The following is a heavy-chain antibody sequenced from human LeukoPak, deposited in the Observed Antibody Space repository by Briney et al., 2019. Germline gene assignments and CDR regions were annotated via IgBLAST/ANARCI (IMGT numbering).Heavy chain of an antibody. D-gene: IGHD3-10*01. Sequence: GGSLRLSCAASGFTVSSNYMSWVRQAPGKGLEWVSVIYSGGSTYYADSVKGRFTISRDNSKNTLYLQMNSLRAEDTAVYYCAREVWVRDQTAPNYYYYMDVWGKGTTVTVSS. CDR1: GFTVSSNY. V-gene: IGHV3-53*01. J-gene: IGHJ6*03. CDR2: IYSGGST. CDR3: AREVWVRDQTAPNYYYYMDV.